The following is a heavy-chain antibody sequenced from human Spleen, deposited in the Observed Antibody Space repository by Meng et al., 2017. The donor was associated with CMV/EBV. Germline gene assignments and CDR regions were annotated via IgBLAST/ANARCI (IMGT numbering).Heavy chain of an antibody. CDR3: AREGYCSSSSCYGVSSGYYYAMDV. D-gene: IGHD2-2*01. CDR2: IRYDGSNK. J-gene: IGHJ6*02. V-gene: IGHV3-30*02. CDR1: GFTFSSYG. Sequence: GGSLRLSCAASGFTFSSYGMHWVRQAPGKGLEWVAFIRYDGSNKYYADSVKGRFTISRDNAKNSLDLQMNSLRVEDTAVYYCAREGYCSSSSCYGVSSGYYYAMDVWGQGTTVTVSS.